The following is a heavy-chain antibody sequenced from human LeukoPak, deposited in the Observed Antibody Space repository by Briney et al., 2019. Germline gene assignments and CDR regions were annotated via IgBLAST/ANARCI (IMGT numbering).Heavy chain of an antibody. CDR3: AKDISAVTTAHYYYYGMDV. Sequence: GGSLRLSCAASGFTFSSYAMSWVRQAPGKGLEWVSAISGSGGSTYYADSVKGRFTISRDNSKNTLYLQMNGLRAEDTAVYYCAKDISAVTTAHYYYYGMDVWGQGTTVTVSS. J-gene: IGHJ6*02. V-gene: IGHV3-23*01. CDR2: ISGSGGST. CDR1: GFTFSSYA. D-gene: IGHD4-17*01.